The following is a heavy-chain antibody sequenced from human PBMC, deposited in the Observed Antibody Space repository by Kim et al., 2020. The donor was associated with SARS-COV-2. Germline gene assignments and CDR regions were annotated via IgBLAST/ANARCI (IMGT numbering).Heavy chain of an antibody. J-gene: IGHJ4*02. CDR3: ARPDYDSSGYYYGGGVDY. V-gene: IGHV3-11*04. D-gene: IGHD3-22*01. CDR2: ISSSGSTI. Sequence: GGSLRLSCAASGFTFSDYYMSWIRQAPGKGLEWVSYISSSGSTIYYADSVKGRFTISRDNAKNSLYLQMNSLRAEDTAVYYCARPDYDSSGYYYGGGVDYWGQGTLVTVSS. CDR1: GFTFSDYY.